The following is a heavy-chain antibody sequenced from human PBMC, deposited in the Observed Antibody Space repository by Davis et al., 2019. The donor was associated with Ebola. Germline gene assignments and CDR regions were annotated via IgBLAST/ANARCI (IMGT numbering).Heavy chain of an antibody. CDR2: ITSISTYM. CDR3: ARAPRGSSGWYAALDY. J-gene: IGHJ4*02. V-gene: IGHV3-21*06. CDR1: GFIFSTHI. Sequence: PGGSLRLSCVASGFIFSTHIMNWVRQPPGKGLEWVSSITSISTYMYYTDSVKGRFTISRDNAKSSLFLQMNSLRAEDTAVYYCARAPRGSSGWYAALDYWGQGTLVTVSS. D-gene: IGHD6-19*01.